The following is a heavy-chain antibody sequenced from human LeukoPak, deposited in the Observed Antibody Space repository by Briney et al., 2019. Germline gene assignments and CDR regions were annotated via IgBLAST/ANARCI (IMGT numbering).Heavy chain of an antibody. CDR1: GYTFTGDY. CDR3: ARGKRSFDWFFRH. J-gene: IGHJ4*02. D-gene: IGHD3-9*01. CDR2: IKPSSGDT. Sequence: ASVQASCKTSGYTFTGDYIHWVRQAPGQGPGWMGWIKPSSGDTNYAQKFLGRVTITRDTSISTGYMEGSRLRSDDTAVYYCARGKRSFDWFFRHWGQGSLVTVSS. V-gene: IGHV1-2*02.